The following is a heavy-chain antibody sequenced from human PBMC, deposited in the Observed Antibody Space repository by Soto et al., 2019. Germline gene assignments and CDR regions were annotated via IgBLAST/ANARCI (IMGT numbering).Heavy chain of an antibody. J-gene: IGHJ3*02. V-gene: IGHV3-21*01. CDR1: GFTFSSYS. CDR2: ISSSSSYI. Sequence: GSLRLSCAASGFTFSSYSMNWVRQAPGKGLEWVSSISSSSSYIYYADSVKGRFTTSRDNAKNSLYLQMNSLRAEDTAVYYCARDLPPHAFDIWGQGTMVTVSS. CDR3: ARDLPPHAFDI.